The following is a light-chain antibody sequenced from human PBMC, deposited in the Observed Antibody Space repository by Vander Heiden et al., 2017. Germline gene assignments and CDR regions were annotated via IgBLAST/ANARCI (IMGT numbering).Light chain of an antibody. J-gene: IGKJ4*01. V-gene: IGKV2-28*01. CDR3: KQALQTPLT. CDR2: VAS. CDR1: WSLLHSIGYNY. Sequence: DIVVTQAPLPPPGTPRWPAAIPGSSCWSLLHSIGYNYLDWYLQKPGQPPQLLIYVASNRASGVPDRFSGSGSGTDFTLTISRVEAEDVGVYYCKQALQTPLTFGGGTKVEIK.